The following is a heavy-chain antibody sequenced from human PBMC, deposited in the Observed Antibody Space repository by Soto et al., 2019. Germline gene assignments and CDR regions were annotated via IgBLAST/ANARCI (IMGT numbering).Heavy chain of an antibody. CDR2: ISAYNGNT. Sequence: QVQLVQSGAEVKKPGASVKVSCKASGYTFTSYGISWVRQAPGQGLEWMGRISAYNGNTNYAQKFQGRVTMTTDTSTRTAYMGRRSLRSDDTAVYYCARVVGALGHWFDPWGQGTLVTVSA. CDR1: GYTFTSYG. V-gene: IGHV1-18*01. CDR3: ARVVGALGHWFDP. J-gene: IGHJ5*02. D-gene: IGHD1-26*01.